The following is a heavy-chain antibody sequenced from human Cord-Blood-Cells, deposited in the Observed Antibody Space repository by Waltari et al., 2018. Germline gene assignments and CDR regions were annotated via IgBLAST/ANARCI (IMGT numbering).Heavy chain of an antibody. CDR1: GGSFSGYY. V-gene: IGHV4-34*01. Sequence: QVQLQQWGAGLLKPSETLSLTCAVYGGSFSGYYWSWIRQPPGKGLEWMGEINHSGSTNYHPSLKSRVTISVDTSKNQFSLKLSSVTAADTAVYYCARGWTGTYAFDIWGQGTMVTDSS. CDR3: ARGWTGTYAFDI. CDR2: INHSGST. D-gene: IGHD1-7*01. J-gene: IGHJ3*02.